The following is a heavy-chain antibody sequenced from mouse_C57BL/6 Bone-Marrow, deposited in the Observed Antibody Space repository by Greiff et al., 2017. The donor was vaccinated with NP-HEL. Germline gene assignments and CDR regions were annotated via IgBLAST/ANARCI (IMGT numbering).Heavy chain of an antibody. J-gene: IGHJ2*01. CDR1: GFTFSDYY. CDR3: ARAYYDYFDY. Sequence: EVQVVESEGGLVQPGSSMKLSCTASGFTFSDYYMAWVRQVPEKGLEWVANINYDGSSTYYLDSLKSRFIISRDNAKNILYLQMSSLKSEDTATYYCARAYYDYFDYWSHGTTLTVSS. V-gene: IGHV5-16*01. CDR2: INYDGSST. D-gene: IGHD2-4*01.